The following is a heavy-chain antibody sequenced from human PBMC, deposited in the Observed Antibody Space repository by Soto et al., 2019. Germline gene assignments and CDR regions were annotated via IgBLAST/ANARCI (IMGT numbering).Heavy chain of an antibody. Sequence: ASVKVSCKASGYTFTSYGISWVRQAPGQGLEWMGWISAYNGNTNYAQKLQGRVTMTTDTSTSTAYMELRSLRSDDTAVYYCARGRSELRYFDWLLPYHYGMDVWGQGTTVTVSS. V-gene: IGHV1-18*04. J-gene: IGHJ6*02. D-gene: IGHD3-9*01. CDR2: ISAYNGNT. CDR3: ARGRSELRYFDWLLPYHYGMDV. CDR1: GYTFTSYG.